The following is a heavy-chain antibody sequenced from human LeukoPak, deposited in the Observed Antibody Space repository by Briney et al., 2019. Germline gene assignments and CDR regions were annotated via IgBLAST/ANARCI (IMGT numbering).Heavy chain of an antibody. D-gene: IGHD2/OR15-2a*01. J-gene: IGHJ4*02. V-gene: IGHV3-48*03. CDR2: ISSSGNII. CDR3: ARVTYAVPDY. Sequence: GGFLRLSCAAFGFTFSSYEMNWVRQAPGKGLEWVSYISSSGNIIYFADSVKGRFTISRDNAKNSLFLQMNSLRAEDTAVYYCARVTYAVPDYWGQGTLVAVSS. CDR1: GFTFSSYE.